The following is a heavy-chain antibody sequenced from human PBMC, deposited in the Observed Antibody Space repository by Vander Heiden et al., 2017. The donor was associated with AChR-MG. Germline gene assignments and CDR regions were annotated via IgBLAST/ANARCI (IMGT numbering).Heavy chain of an antibody. CDR1: GYSFTDYY. J-gene: IGHJ6*02. D-gene: IGHD1-26*01. CDR2: VDPEDGET. CDR3: TTSGSQTANGMDV. Sequence: EVQLVPSGAEVKKPGATVKISCKVSGYSFTDYYMHWVQQAPVKGLEWMGLVDPEDGETIYAEKFQGRVTITADTSTDTAYMELSSLRSEDTAVYYCTTSGSQTANGMDVWGQGTTVTVSS. V-gene: IGHV1-69-2*01.